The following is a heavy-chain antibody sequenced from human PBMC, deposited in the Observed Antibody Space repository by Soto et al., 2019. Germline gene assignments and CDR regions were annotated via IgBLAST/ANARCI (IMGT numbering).Heavy chain of an antibody. V-gene: IGHV4-31*03. CDR1: GVSISSGGYY. CDR3: ARDNHYYGLGRLDP. D-gene: IGHD3-10*01. CDR2: IYYSGDT. J-gene: IGHJ5*02. Sequence: QVQLQESGPGLVKPSQTLSLTCTVSGVSISSGGYYWSWIRQHPGKGLEWIGYIYYSGDTYYNPSLKSRITISIDTSNNQFSLKLSSVTAADTAVYYCARDNHYYGLGRLDPWGQGTLVTVSS.